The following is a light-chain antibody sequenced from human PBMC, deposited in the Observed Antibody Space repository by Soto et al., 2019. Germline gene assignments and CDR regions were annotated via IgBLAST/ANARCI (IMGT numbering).Light chain of an antibody. CDR2: KAS. Sequence: DIQMTQSPSTLSASVGDRVTITCRASQRISDWLAWYQQKPGKAPKLLIYKASALESGVPSSFSGSGSGTEFTLTTTSLQPDDIANYFCQKYNSYTITVGQGTLLEI. J-gene: IGKJ5*01. V-gene: IGKV1-5*03. CDR3: QKYNSYTIT. CDR1: QRISDW.